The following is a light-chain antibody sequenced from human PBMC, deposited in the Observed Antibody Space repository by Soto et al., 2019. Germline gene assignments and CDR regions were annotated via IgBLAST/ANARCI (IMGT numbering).Light chain of an antibody. CDR2: DES. CDR3: HHHET. J-gene: IGKJ1*01. CDR1: QSVSSY. V-gene: IGKV3-11*01. Sequence: ENVLTQSPATLSLSPGERATLSCRASQSVSSYLAWYQQKPGQAPRLLIYDESKRATGSPARFRCSGSGTEFTLTISRLEHEDFTVYYCHHHETFGQGTKVDI.